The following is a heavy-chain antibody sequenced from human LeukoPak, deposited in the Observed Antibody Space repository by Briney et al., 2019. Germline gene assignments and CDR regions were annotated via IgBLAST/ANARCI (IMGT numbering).Heavy chain of an antibody. D-gene: IGHD4-11*01. J-gene: IGHJ4*02. Sequence: GASVKVSCKASGYTFTGYYMHWVRQAPGQGLEWMGWINPNSGGTNYAQKFQGRVTMTRDTSISTAYMELSRLRSDDTAVYYCARPPSDYSNYPYYFDYWGQGTLVTVSS. V-gene: IGHV1-2*02. CDR1: GYTFTGYY. CDR2: INPNSGGT. CDR3: ARPPSDYSNYPYYFDY.